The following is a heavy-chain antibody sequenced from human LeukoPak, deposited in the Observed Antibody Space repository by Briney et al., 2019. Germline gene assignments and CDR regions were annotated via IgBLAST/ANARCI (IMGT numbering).Heavy chain of an antibody. CDR1: GGSFSGNY. V-gene: IGHV4-34*01. Sequence: SETLSLTCAVYGGSFSGNYWSWIRQPPGKGLEWIGEINHSGSTNYNPSLKSRVTISVDTSKNQFSLKLSSVTAADTAVYYCARGLKAGLFDYWGQGTLVTVSS. CDR2: INHSGST. J-gene: IGHJ4*02. CDR3: ARGLKAGLFDY.